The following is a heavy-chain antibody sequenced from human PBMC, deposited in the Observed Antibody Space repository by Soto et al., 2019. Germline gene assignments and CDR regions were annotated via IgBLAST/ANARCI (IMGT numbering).Heavy chain of an antibody. CDR2: ISGSGGST. D-gene: IGHD2-15*01. Sequence: PGGSLRLSCAASGFTFSSYAMSWVRQAPGKGLEWVSAISGSGGSTYYADSVKGRFTISRDNSKNTLYLQMNSLRAEDTAVYYCAKGHGQWWYSYGMDVWGQGTTVTVSS. CDR1: GFTFSSYA. CDR3: AKGHGQWWYSYGMDV. J-gene: IGHJ6*02. V-gene: IGHV3-23*01.